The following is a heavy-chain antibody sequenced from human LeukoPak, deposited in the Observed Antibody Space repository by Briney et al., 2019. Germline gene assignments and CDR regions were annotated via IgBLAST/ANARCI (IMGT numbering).Heavy chain of an antibody. CDR2: INPNSGDT. CDR1: GNTFTSDY. Sequence: ASVKVSCNASGNTFTSDYMHWVRQAPGQGLEWMGWINPNSGDTNYAEKFQGRVTMTRDTSISTAYMDLRRLRPDDTAVYCCARDYSSSSGYFDYWGQGTLVTVSS. CDR3: ARDYSSSSGYFDY. V-gene: IGHV1-2*02. D-gene: IGHD6-6*01. J-gene: IGHJ4*02.